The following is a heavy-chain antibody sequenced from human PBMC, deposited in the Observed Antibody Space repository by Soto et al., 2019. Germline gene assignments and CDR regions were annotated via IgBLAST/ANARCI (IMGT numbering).Heavy chain of an antibody. CDR2: MSYDGSQK. J-gene: IGHJ4*02. D-gene: IGHD6-13*01. Sequence: QVQLVESGGGVVQPGRSLRLSCAASGFIFSTYTMHWVRQAPGKGLEWLTVMSYDGSQKYYADSVKGRLTISRDNSKNTLYLQMTSLRAEDPAVYHCAIAKSSSWHNFDYWGQGTLVTVSS. V-gene: IGHV3-30-3*01. CDR3: AIAKSSSWHNFDY. CDR1: GFIFSTYT.